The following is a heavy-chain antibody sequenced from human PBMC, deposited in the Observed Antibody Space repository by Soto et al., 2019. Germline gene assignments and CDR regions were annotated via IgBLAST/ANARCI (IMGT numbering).Heavy chain of an antibody. Sequence: QVQLQESGPGLVKPSETLSLTCTVSGGSVSSDTYYWSWIRQPPGKGLEWIGYIYYSGSTNYNSSLKSRVTMSVDLSKNQFCLKLSSVTAADTAVYYCARIVTTMSDAFDIWGQGTMVTVSS. D-gene: IGHD2-21*02. CDR3: ARIVTTMSDAFDI. CDR1: GGSVSSDTYY. CDR2: IYYSGST. J-gene: IGHJ3*02. V-gene: IGHV4-61*01.